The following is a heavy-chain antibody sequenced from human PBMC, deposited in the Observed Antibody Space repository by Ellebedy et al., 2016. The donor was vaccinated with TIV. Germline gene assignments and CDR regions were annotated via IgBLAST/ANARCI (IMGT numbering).Heavy chain of an antibody. V-gene: IGHV1-69*13. J-gene: IGHJ4*02. CDR1: GGTFSSYA. Sequence: SVKVSCXASGGTFSSYAINWLRQAPGQGLEWMGGIIPDFGTPNYAQKFQGRVTIIADESTSTTFLELSSLRSEDTAVYYCARAGSYLSEAVFYWGQGTLVTVSS. CDR2: IIPDFGTP. CDR3: ARAGSYLSEAVFY. D-gene: IGHD3-10*01.